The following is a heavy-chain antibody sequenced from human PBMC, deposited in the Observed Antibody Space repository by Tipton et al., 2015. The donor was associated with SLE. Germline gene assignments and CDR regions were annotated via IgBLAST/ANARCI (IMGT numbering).Heavy chain of an antibody. CDR3: AREKYCISTSCMEDVLDI. CDR1: GFSIRSSYW. V-gene: IGHV4-28*03. D-gene: IGHD2-2*01. CDR2: IQPSGST. J-gene: IGHJ3*02. Sequence: LRLSCVVSGFSIRSSYWWGWIRQPPGKGLEWIGHIQPSGSTFYNPSLKSRVTISLDTSKNQFSLKLSSVTAADTAIYYCAREKYCISTSCMEDVLDIWGQGTRVTVSS.